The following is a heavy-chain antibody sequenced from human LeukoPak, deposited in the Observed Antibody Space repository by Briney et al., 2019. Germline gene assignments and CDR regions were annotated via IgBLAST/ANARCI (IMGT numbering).Heavy chain of an antibody. CDR2: ISGSGGST. V-gene: IGHV3-23*01. Sequence: GGSLRLSCAASGFTFSSYAMSWVRQAPGKGLEWVSAISGSGGSTYYADSAKGRFTISRDNSKNTLYLQMNSLRAEDTAVYYCAKDQAVTSGFDPWGQGTLVTVSS. D-gene: IGHD4-17*01. J-gene: IGHJ5*02. CDR3: AKDQAVTSGFDP. CDR1: GFTFSSYA.